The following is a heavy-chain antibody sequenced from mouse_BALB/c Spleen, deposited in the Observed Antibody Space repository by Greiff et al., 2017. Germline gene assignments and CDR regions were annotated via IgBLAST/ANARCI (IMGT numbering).Heavy chain of an antibody. CDR3: ARQGLRDAMDY. D-gene: IGHD1-1*01. J-gene: IGHJ4*01. V-gene: IGHV5-6*02. CDR1: GFTFSSYG. CDR2: ISSGGSYT. Sequence: DGMLVESGGDLVKPGGSLKLSCAASGFTFSSYGMSWVRQTPDKRLEWVATISSGGSYTYYPDSVKGRFTISRDNAKNTLYLQMSSLKSEDTAMYYCARQGLRDAMDYWGQGTSVTVSS.